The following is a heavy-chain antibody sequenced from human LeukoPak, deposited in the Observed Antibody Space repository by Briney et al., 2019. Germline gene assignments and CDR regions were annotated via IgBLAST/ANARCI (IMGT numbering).Heavy chain of an antibody. CDR3: AKGYCASTTCYARFEN. D-gene: IGHD2-2*01. Sequence: HLGGSLRLSCAASGFTFSSYAMSWVRQAPGKGLEWVSSIGGSGGTTFYADSVKGRFTISRDNSKNTLFLQISSLRAEDTAVYYCAKGYCASTTCYARFENWGQGTLVTVSS. J-gene: IGHJ4*02. V-gene: IGHV3-23*01. CDR1: GFTFSSYA. CDR2: IGGSGGTT.